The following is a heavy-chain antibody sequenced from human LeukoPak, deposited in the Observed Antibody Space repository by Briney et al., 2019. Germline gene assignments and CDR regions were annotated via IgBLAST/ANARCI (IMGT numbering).Heavy chain of an antibody. Sequence: PGRSLRLSCAASGFSLSTYGMHWVRQAPGKGLEWVAMIWYDASGQHYADSVKGLFTISRDTSKNTLYLQMNSLRAEDTAVYFCAKDSLYDDNGYYHYFDYWGQGTLVTVSS. D-gene: IGHD3-22*01. J-gene: IGHJ4*02. CDR2: IWYDASGQ. CDR1: GFSLSTYG. CDR3: AKDSLYDDNGYYHYFDY. V-gene: IGHV3-33*06.